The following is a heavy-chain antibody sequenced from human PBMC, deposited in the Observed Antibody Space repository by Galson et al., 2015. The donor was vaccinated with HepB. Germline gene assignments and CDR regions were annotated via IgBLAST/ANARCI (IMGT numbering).Heavy chain of an antibody. J-gene: IGHJ4*02. CDR2: IKRDGSEK. CDR3: ARGVTVDY. CDR1: GFSFSNYW. V-gene: IGHV3-7*01. Sequence: SLRLSCAASGFSFSNYWMTWVRQAPGKGLEWVANIKRDGSEKYLVDSVKGRFTISRDNAKNSLYLQMNSLRAEDTAVYYCARGVTVDYWGQGTLVTVSS. D-gene: IGHD3-16*01.